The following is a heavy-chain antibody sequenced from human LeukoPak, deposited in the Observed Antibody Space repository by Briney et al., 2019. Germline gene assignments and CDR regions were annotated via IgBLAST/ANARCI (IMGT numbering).Heavy chain of an antibody. Sequence: SETLSLTCSVSGGSISNYYWSWIRQPPGKGLEWIGYIYYTGSTSYNPSLKSRVTISIDTSKNQFSLKLSSVTAADTAMYYCARPYTNGYRGAFEIWGQGTMVTVSS. V-gene: IGHV4-59*01. J-gene: IGHJ3*02. D-gene: IGHD6-19*01. CDR3: ARPYTNGYRGAFEI. CDR2: IYYTGST. CDR1: GGSISNYY.